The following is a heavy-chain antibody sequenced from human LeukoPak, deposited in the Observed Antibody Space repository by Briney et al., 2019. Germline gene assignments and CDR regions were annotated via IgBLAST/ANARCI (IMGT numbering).Heavy chain of an antibody. CDR3: ATNRGSYPRFCYGMDV. CDR2: ISAYNGNT. D-gene: IGHD1-26*01. CDR1: GYTFTSYG. Sequence: GASVKVSCKASGYTFTSYGISWVRQAPGQGLEWMGWISAYNGNTNYAQKLQGRVTMTTDTSTSTAYMELRSLRSDDTAVYYCATNRGSYPRFCYGMDVWGQGTTVTVSS. V-gene: IGHV1-18*01. J-gene: IGHJ6*02.